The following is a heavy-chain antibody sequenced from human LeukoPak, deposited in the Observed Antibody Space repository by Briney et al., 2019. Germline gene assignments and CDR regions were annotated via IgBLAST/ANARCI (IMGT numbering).Heavy chain of an antibody. Sequence: GSLRLSCAASGFTFNYYWMNWVRQAPGKGLEWVANIKPDGTEKNYPDSVKGRFTISRDNAKKSVYLQMNSLRAEDTAVYYCATLVVMTGKLDSWGQGTLVTVSS. D-gene: IGHD2-21*02. CDR3: ATLVVMTGKLDS. CDR1: GFTFNYYW. J-gene: IGHJ4*02. CDR2: IKPDGTEK. V-gene: IGHV3-7*01.